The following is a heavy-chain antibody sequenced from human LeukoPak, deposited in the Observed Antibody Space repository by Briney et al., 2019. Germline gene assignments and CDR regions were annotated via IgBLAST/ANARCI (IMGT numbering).Heavy chain of an antibody. Sequence: GGSLRLSCAASGFTFSSYSMNWVRQAPGKGLEWVSSISSSSSYIYYADSVKGRFTISRDNAKNSLYLQMNSLRAEDTAVYYCARVLAVAAPYYMDVWAKGPRSPSP. CDR1: GFTFSSYS. CDR2: ISSSSSYI. J-gene: IGHJ6*03. D-gene: IGHD6-19*01. CDR3: ARVLAVAAPYYMDV. V-gene: IGHV3-21*01.